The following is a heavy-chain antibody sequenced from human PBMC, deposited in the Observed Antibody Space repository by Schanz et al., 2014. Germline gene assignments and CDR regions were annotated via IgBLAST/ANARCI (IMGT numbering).Heavy chain of an antibody. Sequence: GQLVESGGGVVQPGRSLRLSCAASGFTFATYAMSWARQTPGKGLEWVSSITTGGNTYYRDSVKGRFIVSRDNSKNTLYLEMNRLRVDDTAVYYCSKDKQGSRSDDSWGQGTLVTVSS. CDR2: ITTGGNT. D-gene: IGHD2-15*01. J-gene: IGHJ5*01. V-gene: IGHV3-23*04. CDR1: GFTFATYA. CDR3: SKDKQGSRSDDS.